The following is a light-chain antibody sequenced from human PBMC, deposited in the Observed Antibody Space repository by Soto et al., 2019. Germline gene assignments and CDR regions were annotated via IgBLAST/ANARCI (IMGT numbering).Light chain of an antibody. CDR3: HQRSNWQYT. V-gene: IGKV3-11*01. J-gene: IGKJ2*01. CDR2: DAS. CDR1: QSVSTS. Sequence: EIVLTQSPATLSLSPGERATLSCRASQSVSTSLAWYQQRPGQAPRLLIYDASNRATGIPARISGSGSGTDFTLTISSLEPEDFAVYYCHQRSNWQYTFGQGTKLEIK.